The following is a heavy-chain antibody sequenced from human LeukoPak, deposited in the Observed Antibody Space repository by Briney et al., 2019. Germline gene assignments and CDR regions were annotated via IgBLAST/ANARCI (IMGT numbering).Heavy chain of an antibody. V-gene: IGHV4-59*01. CDR1: GGSISSYY. CDR2: IYYSGST. Sequence: PSETLSLACTVSGGSISSYYWSWIRQPPGKGLEWIGYIYYSGSTNYNPSLKSRVTISVDTSKNQFSLKLSSVTAADTAVYYCARAYGDGYNFNDYWDQGTLVTVSS. J-gene: IGHJ4*02. CDR3: ARAYGDGYNFNDY. D-gene: IGHD5-24*01.